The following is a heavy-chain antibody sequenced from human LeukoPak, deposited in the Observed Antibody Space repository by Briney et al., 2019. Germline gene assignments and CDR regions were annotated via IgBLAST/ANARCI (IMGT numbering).Heavy chain of an antibody. D-gene: IGHD3-9*01. CDR3: ARWEGILAFVYYYYMDV. Sequence: ATVKVSCKASGYTFTGYYMHWVRQAPGQGLEWMGRINPNSGGTNYAQKFQGRVTMTRDTSISTAYMELSRLRSDDTAVYYCARWEGILAFVYYYYMDVWGKGTTVTVSS. CDR1: GYTFTGYY. J-gene: IGHJ6*03. V-gene: IGHV1-2*06. CDR2: INPNSGGT.